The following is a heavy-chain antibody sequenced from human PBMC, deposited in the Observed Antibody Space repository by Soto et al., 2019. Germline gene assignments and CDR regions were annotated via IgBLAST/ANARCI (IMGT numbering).Heavy chain of an antibody. J-gene: IGHJ6*03. CDR1: GFTFSSYA. Sequence: GSLRLSCAASGFTFSSYAMSWVRQAPGKGLEWVSAISGSGGSTYYADSVKGRFTISRDNSKNTLYLQMNSLRAEDTAVYYCANPPSGYCSSTSCPYYYYYMDVWGKGTTVTVSS. D-gene: IGHD2-2*03. V-gene: IGHV3-23*01. CDR2: ISGSGGST. CDR3: ANPPSGYCSSTSCPYYYYYMDV.